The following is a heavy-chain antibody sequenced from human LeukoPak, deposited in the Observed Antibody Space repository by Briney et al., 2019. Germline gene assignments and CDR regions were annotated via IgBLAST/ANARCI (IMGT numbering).Heavy chain of an antibody. CDR3: ASLYDGSFLH. J-gene: IGHJ4*02. D-gene: IGHD1-26*01. Sequence: GGSLRLSCAASGFTFSSYGMHWVRQAPGKGLEWVAVIWYDGSNKYYADSVKGRFTISRDNAKNSLSLQMNSLRVEDTAVYYCASLYDGSFLHWGQGILVTVSS. V-gene: IGHV3-33*03. CDR2: IWYDGSNK. CDR1: GFTFSSYG.